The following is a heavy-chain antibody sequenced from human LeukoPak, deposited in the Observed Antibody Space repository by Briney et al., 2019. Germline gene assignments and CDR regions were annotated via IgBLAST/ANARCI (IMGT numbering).Heavy chain of an antibody. Sequence: GGSLRLSCAASGFTFDDYGMSWVRQAPGKGLEWVSGINWNGGSTGYADSVKGRFTISRDNAKNSLYLQMNSLRAEDTALYYCARGDYGDPSDYYYMDVWGKGTTVTVSS. V-gene: IGHV3-20*04. CDR1: GFTFDDYG. D-gene: IGHD4-17*01. CDR3: ARGDYGDPSDYYYMDV. J-gene: IGHJ6*03. CDR2: INWNGGST.